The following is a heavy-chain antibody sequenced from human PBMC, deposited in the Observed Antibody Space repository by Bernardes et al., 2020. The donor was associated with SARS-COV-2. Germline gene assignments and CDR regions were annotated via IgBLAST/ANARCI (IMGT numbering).Heavy chain of an antibody. CDR2: ITYDGSNK. Sequence: GSLRLSCAASGFTSFVMHWVRQAPGKGLEWISVITYDGSNKYYADSVKGRFTISRDNSRDTVYLQMNSLRADDTAVYDCAAWASAGENHWGQGTLVTVSS. CDR1: GFTSFV. D-gene: IGHD6-13*01. CDR3: AAWASAGENH. V-gene: IGHV3-30*03. J-gene: IGHJ5*02.